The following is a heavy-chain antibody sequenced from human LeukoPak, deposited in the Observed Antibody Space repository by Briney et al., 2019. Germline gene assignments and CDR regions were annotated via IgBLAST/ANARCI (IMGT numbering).Heavy chain of an antibody. Sequence: PSETLSLTCTVSGGSISGYYWSWIRQPPGKGLEWIGYIYYSGSTSYSSSLKSRVTISIDTSKNQFSLKLSSVTAADTAVYYCARAQDFSDSSGPNYLDFWGQGILVTVSS. CDR1: GGSISGYY. V-gene: IGHV4-59*08. CDR3: ARAQDFSDSSGPNYLDF. CDR2: IYYSGST. J-gene: IGHJ4*02. D-gene: IGHD3-22*01.